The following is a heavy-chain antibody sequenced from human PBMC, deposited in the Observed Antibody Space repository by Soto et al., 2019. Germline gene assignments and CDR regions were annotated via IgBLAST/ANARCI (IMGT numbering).Heavy chain of an antibody. CDR1: GFTFSSYG. V-gene: IGHV3-33*01. CDR3: ARDPGASPYYDFWSGSNWFDP. CDR2: IWYDGSNK. J-gene: IGHJ5*02. D-gene: IGHD3-3*01. Sequence: GGTLRLSCAASGFTFSSYGMHWVRQAPGKGLEWVAVIWYDGSNKYYADSVKRRFTISRDNSKNTLYLQMNSLRADDTAVYYCARDPGASPYYDFWSGSNWFDPWGQGTLVTVSS.